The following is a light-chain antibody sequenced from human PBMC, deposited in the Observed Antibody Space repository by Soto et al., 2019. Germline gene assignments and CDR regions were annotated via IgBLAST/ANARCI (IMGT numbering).Light chain of an antibody. J-gene: IGLJ2*01. Sequence: QPVLTQSPSASASLGASVKLTCTLXSGXSXYAIAWHQQQPEKGPRYLMKLDSDGSHTKGDAIPDRFSGSSSGAERYLTISSLQSEDEADYYCQTWGTGIHVVFGGGTKVTVL. CDR1: SGXSXYA. V-gene: IGLV4-69*01. CDR3: QTWGTGIHVV. CDR2: LDSDGSH.